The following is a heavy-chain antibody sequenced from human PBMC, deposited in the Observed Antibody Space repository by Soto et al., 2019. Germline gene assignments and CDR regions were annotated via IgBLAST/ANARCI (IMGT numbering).Heavy chain of an antibody. CDR1: GGTFSSYA. V-gene: IGHV1-69*06. CDR2: IIPIFGTA. J-gene: IGHJ1*01. CDR3: ANLSPYCGVEPWCESWNFQH. Sequence: QVQLVQSGAEVKKPGSSVKVSCKASGGTFSSYAISWVRQAPGQGLEWMGGIIPIFGTANYAQKFQGRVTITADKSTSTVYMELSSLRSEDTAVYYCANLSPYCGVEPWCESWNFQHWGQGTLVTVYS. D-gene: IGHD2-21*01.